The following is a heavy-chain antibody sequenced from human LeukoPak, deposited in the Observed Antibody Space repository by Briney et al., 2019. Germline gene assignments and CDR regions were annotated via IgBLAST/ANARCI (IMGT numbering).Heavy chain of an antibody. V-gene: IGHV3-20*04. CDR2: INWNGGST. CDR3: ARVAGSGWLPIFDY. Sequence: GGSLRLSCAASGFTFDDYGMSWVRQAPGKGLEWVSGINWNGGSTGYADSVKGRFTISRDNGKNSLYLQMNSLRAEDTALYYCARVAGSGWLPIFDYWGQGTLVTVSS. J-gene: IGHJ4*02. D-gene: IGHD6-19*01. CDR1: GFTFDDYG.